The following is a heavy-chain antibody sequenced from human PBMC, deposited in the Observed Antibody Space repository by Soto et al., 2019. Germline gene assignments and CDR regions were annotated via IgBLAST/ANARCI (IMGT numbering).Heavy chain of an antibody. D-gene: IGHD6-13*01. Sequence: SETLSLTCTVSGGSISSYYWSWIRQPAGKGLEWIGRIYTSGSTNYNPSLKGRVTMSVDTSKNQFSLKLSSVTAADTAVYYCARDLGQQLVLDWFDPWGQGTLVTVSS. CDR2: IYTSGST. J-gene: IGHJ5*02. CDR1: GGSISSYY. CDR3: ARDLGQQLVLDWFDP. V-gene: IGHV4-4*07.